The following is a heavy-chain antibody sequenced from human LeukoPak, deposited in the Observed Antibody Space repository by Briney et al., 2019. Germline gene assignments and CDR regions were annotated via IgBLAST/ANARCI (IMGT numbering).Heavy chain of an antibody. Sequence: GGSLRLSCAASGFSFSSYWMNWVRRAPGRGLEWLANIKEDGSKQYYVDSVKGRFTISRDNAKNSLYLQMDSLRAEDTAVYYCARDPGRQYSSIADVWGQGTTVTVSS. CDR3: ARDPGRQYSSIADV. CDR2: IKEDGSKQ. D-gene: IGHD6-19*01. V-gene: IGHV3-7*03. CDR1: GFSFSSYW. J-gene: IGHJ6*02.